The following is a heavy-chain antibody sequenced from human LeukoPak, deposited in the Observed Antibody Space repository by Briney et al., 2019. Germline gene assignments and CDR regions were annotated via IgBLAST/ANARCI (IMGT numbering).Heavy chain of an antibody. V-gene: IGHV4-34*01. D-gene: IGHD6-13*01. J-gene: IGHJ4*02. Sequence: SETLSLTCAVYGGSFSGYYWSWIRQPPGKGLEWIGEINHSGSTNYNPSLKSRGTISVDTSKNQFSLKLSSVTAADTAVYYCARSGAEAVNYWGQGTLVTVYS. CDR3: ARSGAEAVNY. CDR1: GGSFSGYY. CDR2: INHSGST.